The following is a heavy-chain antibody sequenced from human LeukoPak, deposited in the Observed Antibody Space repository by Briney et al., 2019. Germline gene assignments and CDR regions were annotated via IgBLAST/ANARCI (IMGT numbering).Heavy chain of an antibody. J-gene: IGHJ3*02. CDR3: ASIPNDAFDI. V-gene: IGHV4-59*01. CDR2: IYYRGST. Sequence: PSETLSLTCTVSGGSISSYYWSWIRQPPGKGLEWIGYIYYRGSTNYNPSLKSRVTISVDTSKNQFSLKRSSVTAADTAVYYCASIPNDAFDIWGQGTMVTVSS. CDR1: GGSISSYY.